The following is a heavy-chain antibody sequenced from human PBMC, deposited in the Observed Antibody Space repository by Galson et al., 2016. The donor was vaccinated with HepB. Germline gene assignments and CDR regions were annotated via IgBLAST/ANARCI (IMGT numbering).Heavy chain of an antibody. CDR2: ISQSGDT. V-gene: IGHV4-34*01. CDR3: ARGTHKRPPLGRANYYDTRGYYYLFDF. J-gene: IGHJ4*02. Sequence: SETLSLTCAVYGGSFSGYYWSWIRQPPGKGLEWLGEISQSGDTNFNAALKSRVTISVDTSKMQFSLKLSSVTAADTAVYYCARGTHKRPPLGRANYYDTRGYYYLFDFWGQGTLVTVSS. D-gene: IGHD3-22*01. CDR1: GGSFSGYY.